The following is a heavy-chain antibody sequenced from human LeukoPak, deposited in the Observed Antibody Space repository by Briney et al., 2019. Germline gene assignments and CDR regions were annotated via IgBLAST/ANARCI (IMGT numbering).Heavy chain of an antibody. Sequence: PGGSLRLSCAASGFTFSSYSMNWVRQAPGKGLEWVSYISSSSSTIYYADSVTGRFNISRDNAKNSLYLQMNSLRAEDTAVYYCARDCLPYYYYYMDVWGKGTTVTVSS. CDR2: ISSSSSTI. CDR3: ARDCLPYYYYYMDV. J-gene: IGHJ6*03. CDR1: GFTFSSYS. V-gene: IGHV3-48*01.